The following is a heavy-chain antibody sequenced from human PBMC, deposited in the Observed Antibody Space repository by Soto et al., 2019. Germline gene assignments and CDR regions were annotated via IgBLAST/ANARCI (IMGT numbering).Heavy chain of an antibody. CDR1: GSTFSNYG. V-gene: IGHV3-33*01. Sequence: VQLVESGGGVVQPGRSLRLSCAASGSTFSNYGMHWVRQAPGKGPEWVAVIWYDGSNKYYGESVKGRFSISNDNSKNTLYLDINSLRTEDTAVYYCARDGGSHGPSYFDSWGQGSVVIVSS. CDR2: IWYDGSNK. J-gene: IGHJ4*02. D-gene: IGHD3-16*01. CDR3: ARDGGSHGPSYFDS.